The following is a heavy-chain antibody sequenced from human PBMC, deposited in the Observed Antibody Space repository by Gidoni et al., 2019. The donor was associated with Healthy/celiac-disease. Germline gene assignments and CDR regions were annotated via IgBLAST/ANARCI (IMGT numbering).Heavy chain of an antibody. CDR1: GGIFSGYA. CDR2: IIPIFGTA. CDR3: ARYCSSTSCYTHYYYGMDV. D-gene: IGHD2-2*02. J-gene: IGHJ6*02. Sequence: QVQLVQSGAEVKKPGSSVKISCKASGGIFSGYAISWVGQAPGQGLEWMGGIIPIFGTANYAQKFQGRVTITADESTSTAYMELSSLRSEDTAVYYCARYCSSTSCYTHYYYGMDVWGQGTTVTVSS. V-gene: IGHV1-69*01.